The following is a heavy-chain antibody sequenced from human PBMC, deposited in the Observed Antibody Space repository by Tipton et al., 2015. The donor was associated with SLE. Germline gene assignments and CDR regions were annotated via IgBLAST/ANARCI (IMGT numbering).Heavy chain of an antibody. J-gene: IGHJ5*02. Sequence: SLRLSCAASGFTFSSYGMHWVRQAPGKGLEWVAVISYDGSNKYYADSVKGRFTIPRDNSKNTLYLQMNSLRAEDTAVYYCAKDPSPIAARPNWFDPWGQGTLVTVSS. D-gene: IGHD6-6*01. CDR2: ISYDGSNK. CDR3: AKDPSPIAARPNWFDP. V-gene: IGHV3-30*18. CDR1: GFTFSSYG.